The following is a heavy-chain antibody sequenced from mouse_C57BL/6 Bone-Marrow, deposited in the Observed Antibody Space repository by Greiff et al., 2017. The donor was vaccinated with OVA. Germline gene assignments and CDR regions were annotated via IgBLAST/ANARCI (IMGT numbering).Heavy chain of an antibody. CDR2: INPNNGGT. CDR1: GYTFTDYN. D-gene: IGHD1-1*02. CDR3: TRGRIRYCGRRERDWFAY. V-gene: IGHV1-22*01. Sequence: VQLKQSGPELVKPGASVKMSCKASGYTFTDYNMHWVKQSHGKSLEWIGYINPNNGGTSYNQKFKGKATLTVNKSSNKAYRELRSQTTKVSAVYYCTRGRIRYCGRRERDWFAYWGQGTLVTVSA. J-gene: IGHJ3*01.